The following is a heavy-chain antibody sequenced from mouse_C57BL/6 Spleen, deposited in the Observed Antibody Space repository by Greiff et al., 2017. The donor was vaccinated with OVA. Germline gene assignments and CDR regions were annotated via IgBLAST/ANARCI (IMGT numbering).Heavy chain of an antibody. J-gene: IGHJ4*01. Sequence: QVQLQQPGAELVKPGASVKLSCKASGYTFTSYWMHWVKQRPGRGLEWIGRIDPNSGGTKYNEKVKSKATLPVDKPSSTAYMQLSSLTSEDSAVYYCARRERSFKDYAMDYWGQGTSGTVSS. V-gene: IGHV1-72*01. CDR3: ARRERSFKDYAMDY. CDR1: GYTFTSYW. CDR2: IDPNSGGT.